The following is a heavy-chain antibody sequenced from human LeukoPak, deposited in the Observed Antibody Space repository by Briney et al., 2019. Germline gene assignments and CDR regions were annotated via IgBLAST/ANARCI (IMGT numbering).Heavy chain of an antibody. Sequence: PGGSLRLSCAASGFTFSSYAMSWVRQAPGKGLEWVANIKQDGSEKYYVDSVKGRFTISRDNARNSLYLQMNSLRAEDTAVYYCSRDSNSNSWGIRYYFDYWGQGTLVTVSS. CDR1: GFTFSSYA. D-gene: IGHD4-11*01. V-gene: IGHV3-7*01. CDR3: SRDSNSNSWGIRYYFDY. J-gene: IGHJ4*02. CDR2: IKQDGSEK.